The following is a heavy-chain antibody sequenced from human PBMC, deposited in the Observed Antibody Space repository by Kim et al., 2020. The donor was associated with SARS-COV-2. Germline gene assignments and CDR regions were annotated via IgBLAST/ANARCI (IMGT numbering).Heavy chain of an antibody. J-gene: IGHJ5*02. V-gene: IGHV4-59*13. Sequence: SETLSLTCTVSGGSISSYYWSWIRQPPGKGLEWIGYIYYSGSTNYNPSLKSRVTISVDTSKNQFSLKLSSVTAADTAVYYCAGTDGATRSWFDPWGQGTLVTVSS. CDR1: GGSISSYY. CDR2: IYYSGST. CDR3: AGTDGATRSWFDP. D-gene: IGHD5-12*01.